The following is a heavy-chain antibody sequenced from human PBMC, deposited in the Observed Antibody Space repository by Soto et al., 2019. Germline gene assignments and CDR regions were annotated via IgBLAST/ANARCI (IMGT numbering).Heavy chain of an antibody. V-gene: IGHV3-74*01. D-gene: IGHD3-10*01. Sequence: GGSLRLSCAASGFIFKMYWMHWVRQSPGKGLVWISRIYNDGTYSDYADSVRGRFTISRDNVNDTLYLQMNNLRAEDSGLYYCTRGQRTISTGTGAYWGQGNQVTVSS. CDR3: TRGQRTISTGTGAY. J-gene: IGHJ4*02. CDR2: IYNDGTYS. CDR1: GFIFKMYW.